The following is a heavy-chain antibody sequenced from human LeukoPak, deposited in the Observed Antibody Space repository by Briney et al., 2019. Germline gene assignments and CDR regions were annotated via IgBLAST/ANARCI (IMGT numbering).Heavy chain of an antibody. D-gene: IGHD2-15*01. V-gene: IGHV1-69*13. J-gene: IGHJ4*02. CDR2: IIPIFGTA. Sequence: ASVKVSCEASGGTFSSYAISWVRQAPGQGLEWMGGIIPIFGTANYAQKFQGRVTITADESTSTAYMELSSLRSEDTAVYYCASLYCSGGSCYFDYWGQGTLVTVSS. CDR1: GGTFSSYA. CDR3: ASLYCSGGSCYFDY.